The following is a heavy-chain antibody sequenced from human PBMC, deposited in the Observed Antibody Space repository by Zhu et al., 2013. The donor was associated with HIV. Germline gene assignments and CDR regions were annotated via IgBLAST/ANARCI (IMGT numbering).Heavy chain of an antibody. D-gene: IGHD2-21*02. CDR2: IIPIFGTA. J-gene: IGHJ6*02. CDR1: GGTFSSYA. CDR3: ARPRMVTETPGYYYGLDV. Sequence: QVQLVQSGAEVKKPGSSLKVSCKASGGTFSSYAISWVRQAPGQGLQWMGGIIPIFGTANYAQKFQGRLTISADDFTSTVYMELSSLRPDDTAIYYCARPRMVTETPGYYYGLDVWGQGTTVTVSS. V-gene: IGHV1-69*01.